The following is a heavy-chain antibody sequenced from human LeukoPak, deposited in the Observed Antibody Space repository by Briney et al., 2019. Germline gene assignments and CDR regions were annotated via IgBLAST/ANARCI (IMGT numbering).Heavy chain of an antibody. CDR3: AKDITGELSLTAFDI. D-gene: IGHD3-16*02. CDR1: GFTFDDYA. Sequence: GGSLRLSCAASGFTFDDYAMHWVRQAPGKGLEWVSGISWNSGSIGYADSVKGRFTISRDNAKNSLYLQMNSLRAEDTALYYCAKDITGELSLTAFDIWGQGTMVTVSS. CDR2: ISWNSGSI. V-gene: IGHV3-9*01. J-gene: IGHJ3*02.